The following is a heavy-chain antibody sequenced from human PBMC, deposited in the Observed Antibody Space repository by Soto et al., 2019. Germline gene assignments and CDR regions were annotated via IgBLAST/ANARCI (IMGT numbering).Heavy chain of an antibody. CDR2: IMPIIGTA. J-gene: IGHJ4*02. V-gene: IGHV1-69*01. CDR1: GGTFSSHV. Sequence: QVQLVQSGAEVKKPGSSVKVSCKASGGTFSSHVFNWVRQAPGQGLEWMGGIMPIIGTANYAQTSQGRATITADESTSTAYMELSSLRSEDTAVYYCARDLEFRDGNISHLDYWGQGTLVTVSS. CDR3: ARDLEFRDGNISHLDY. D-gene: IGHD3-10*01.